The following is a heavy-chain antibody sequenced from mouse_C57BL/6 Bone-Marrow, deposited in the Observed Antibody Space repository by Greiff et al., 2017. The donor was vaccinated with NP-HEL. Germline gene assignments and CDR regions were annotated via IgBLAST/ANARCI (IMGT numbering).Heavy chain of an antibody. V-gene: IGHV1-9*01. CDR2: ILPGSGST. CDR1: GYTFTGYW. J-gene: IGHJ3*01. CDR3: ARRNRPPQMPYDYYPWFAY. Sequence: QVQLQQSGAELMKPGASVKLSCKATGYTFTGYWIEWVKQRPGHGLEWIGEILPGSGSTNYNEKFKGKATFTADTSSNTAYMQLSSLTTEDSAIYYCARRNRPPQMPYDYYPWFAYWGQGTLVTVSA. D-gene: IGHD2-4*01.